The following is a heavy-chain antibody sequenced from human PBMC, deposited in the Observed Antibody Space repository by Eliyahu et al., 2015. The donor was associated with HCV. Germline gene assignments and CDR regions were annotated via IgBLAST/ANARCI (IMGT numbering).Heavy chain of an antibody. CDR3: AKDGSSGYYLYYFDY. Sequence: EVQLVESGGVVVQPGGSLRLSCAASGFTFDDYTMHWVRQAPGKGLEWVSLISWDGGSTYYADSVKGRFTISRDNSKNSLYLQMNSLRTEDTALYYCAKDGSSGYYLYYFDYWGQGTLVTVSS. V-gene: IGHV3-43*01. D-gene: IGHD3-22*01. J-gene: IGHJ4*02. CDR2: ISWDGGST. CDR1: GFTFDDYT.